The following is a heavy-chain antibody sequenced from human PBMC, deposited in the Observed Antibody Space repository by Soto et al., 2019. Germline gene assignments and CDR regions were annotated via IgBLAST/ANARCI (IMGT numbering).Heavy chain of an antibody. D-gene: IGHD3-9*01. CDR3: ARSSHYDILTGYYSFLVGGMDV. V-gene: IGHV1-2*02. CDR1: GYTFTGYY. Sequence: ASVKVSCKASGYTFTGYYMHWVRQAPGQGLEWMGWINPNSGGTNYAQKFQGRVTMTRDTSISTAYMELSRLRSDDTAVYYCARSSHYDILTGYYSFLVGGMDVWGRGTTVTVSS. CDR2: INPNSGGT. J-gene: IGHJ6*02.